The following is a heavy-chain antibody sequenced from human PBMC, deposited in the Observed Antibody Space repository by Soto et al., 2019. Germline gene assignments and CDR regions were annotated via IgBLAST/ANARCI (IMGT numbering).Heavy chain of an antibody. J-gene: IGHJ4*02. Sequence: SETLSITCTVSGGSISSGGYYWSWIRQHPGKGLEWIGYIYYSGSTYYNPSLKSRVTISVDTSKNQFSLKLSSVTAADTAVYYCAREGSEDLRGGSRFDYWGQGTLVTVSS. CDR1: GGSISSGGYY. CDR3: AREGSEDLRGGSRFDY. V-gene: IGHV4-31*03. D-gene: IGHD3-10*01. CDR2: IYYSGST.